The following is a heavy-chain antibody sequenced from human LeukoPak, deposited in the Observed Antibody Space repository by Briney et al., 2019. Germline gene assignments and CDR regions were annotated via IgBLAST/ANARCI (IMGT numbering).Heavy chain of an antibody. CDR3: AGDREEGQLWQGYFQH. D-gene: IGHD5-18*01. V-gene: IGHV4-61*01. Sequence: SETLSLTCTVSGGSVSSGSYYWSWIRQPPGKGLEWIGYIYYSGSTNYNPSLKSRVTISVDTSKNRFSLKLSSVTAADTAVYYCAGDREEGQLWQGYFQHWGQGTLVTVSS. CDR2: IYYSGST. J-gene: IGHJ1*01. CDR1: GGSVSSGSYY.